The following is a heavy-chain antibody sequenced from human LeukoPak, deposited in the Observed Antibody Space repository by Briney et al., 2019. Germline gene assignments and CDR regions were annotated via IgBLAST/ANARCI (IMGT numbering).Heavy chain of an antibody. CDR1: GGSVSSTRHY. CDR2: MYYSGST. D-gene: IGHD1-26*01. V-gene: IGHV4-39*01. CDR3: ARLLKYSGSYYCDF. Sequence: SETLSLTCTVSGGSVSSTRHYWGWIRQPPGKGLEWIGNMYYSGSTYHNPSLRSRVTTSVDTTKNQFSLKLGSVTAADTAVYYCARLLKYSGSYYCDFWGQGTLVTVSS. J-gene: IGHJ4*02.